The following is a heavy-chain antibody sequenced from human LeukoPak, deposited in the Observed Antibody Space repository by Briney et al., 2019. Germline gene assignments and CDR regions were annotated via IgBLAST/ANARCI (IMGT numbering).Heavy chain of an antibody. J-gene: IGHJ4*02. CDR1: GGSISSGDYY. Sequence: PSETLSLTCTVSGGSISSGDYYWSWIRQHPGKGLEWIGYIYYSGSTYYNPSLKSRVTISVDTSKNQFSLKLTSVTAADTAVYYCASRSSIWSGYQDTLYYFDSWGQGTLVTVSS. CDR2: IYYSGST. D-gene: IGHD3-3*01. CDR3: ASRSSIWSGYQDTLYYFDS. V-gene: IGHV4-31*03.